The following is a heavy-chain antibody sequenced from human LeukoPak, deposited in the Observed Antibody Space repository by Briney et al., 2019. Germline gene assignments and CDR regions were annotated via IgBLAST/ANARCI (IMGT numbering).Heavy chain of an antibody. Sequence: ASVKVSCKASGYTFTSYYMHWVRQAPGQGLEWMGLINPSGGSTSYAQKFQGRVTMTRDTSTSTVYMELSSLRSEDTAVYYCAREGGPHYSSSIYYYYYMDVWGKGTTVTVSS. D-gene: IGHD6-6*01. J-gene: IGHJ6*03. CDR3: AREGGPHYSSSIYYYYYMDV. CDR2: INPSGGST. V-gene: IGHV1-46*01. CDR1: GYTFTSYY.